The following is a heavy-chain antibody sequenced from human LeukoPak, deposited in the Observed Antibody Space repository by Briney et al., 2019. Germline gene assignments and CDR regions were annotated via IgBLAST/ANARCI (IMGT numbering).Heavy chain of an antibody. CDR2: IYYSGST. CDR3: ARRYSSGWCHFDY. Sequence: PSETLSLTCTVSGGSISSSSYYWGWIRQPPGKGLEWIGSIYYSGSTYYNPSLKSRVTISVDTSKNQFSLKLSSVTAADTAVYYCARRYSSGWCHFDYWGQGTLVTVSS. D-gene: IGHD6-19*01. J-gene: IGHJ4*02. V-gene: IGHV4-39*01. CDR1: GGSISSSSYY.